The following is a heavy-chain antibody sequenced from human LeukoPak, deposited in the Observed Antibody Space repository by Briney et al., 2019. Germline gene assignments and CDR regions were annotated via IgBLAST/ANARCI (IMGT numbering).Heavy chain of an antibody. CDR1: GYTCTSYG. V-gene: IGHV1-18*01. CDR3: AVTIFGVVIPFDP. J-gene: IGHJ5*02. Sequence: ASVKVSCKASGYTCTSYGISWVRQAPGQGLEWMGWISAYNGNTNYAQKLQGRVTMTTDTSTSTAYMELRSLRSDDTAVYYCAVTIFGVVIPFDPWGQGTLVTVSS. D-gene: IGHD3-3*01. CDR2: ISAYNGNT.